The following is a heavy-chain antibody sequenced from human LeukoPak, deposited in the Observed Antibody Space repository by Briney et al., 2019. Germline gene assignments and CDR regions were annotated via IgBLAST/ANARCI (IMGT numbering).Heavy chain of an antibody. CDR1: GFTFSSHN. D-gene: IGHD2-15*01. J-gene: IGHJ5*02. CDR3: ARDGGFCSGGFCYRLFDP. CDR2: ISDSSITM. V-gene: IGHV3-48*04. Sequence: GGSLRLSCAASGFTFSSHNMVWVRQPPGKGLEWSSYISDSSITMYYADSVKGRFTTSRDNAQNSPYLQMNSLRAEDTAVYYCARDGGFCSGGFCYRLFDPWGQGTLVTVSS.